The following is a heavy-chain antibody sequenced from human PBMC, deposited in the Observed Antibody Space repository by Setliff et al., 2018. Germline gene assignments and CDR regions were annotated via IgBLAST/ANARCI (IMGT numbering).Heavy chain of an antibody. Sequence: ASVKVSCKASGYTFISYGISWVRQAPGQGLEWMGWIGAYNGNTNYAQKLQGRVTMTTDTSTSTAYMELRSLRSDDTAVYYCARVLFHCSSTSCYLDAFDIWGQGTMVT. D-gene: IGHD2-2*01. CDR1: GYTFISYG. V-gene: IGHV1-18*01. J-gene: IGHJ3*02. CDR3: ARVLFHCSSTSCYLDAFDI. CDR2: IGAYNGNT.